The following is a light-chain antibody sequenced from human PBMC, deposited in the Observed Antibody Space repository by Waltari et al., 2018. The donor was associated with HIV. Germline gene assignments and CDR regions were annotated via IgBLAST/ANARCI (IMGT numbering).Light chain of an antibody. J-gene: IGLJ3*02. CDR1: RSDVGGYNY. CDR3: SSYTSSSTRV. V-gene: IGLV2-14*01. Sequence: QSALTQPASVSGSPGQSITISCTGTRSDVGGYNYVSWYHQHPGKAPKLMIYEVSNRPSGVSNRFSGSKSGNTASLTISGLQAEDEADYYCSSYTSSSTRVFGGGTKLTVL. CDR2: EVS.